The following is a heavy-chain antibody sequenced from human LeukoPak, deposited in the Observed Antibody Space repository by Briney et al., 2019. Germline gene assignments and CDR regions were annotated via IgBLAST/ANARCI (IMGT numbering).Heavy chain of an antibody. J-gene: IGHJ5*02. V-gene: IGHV5-51*01. CDR3: ARQPGAGWFDP. CDR2: INPGDSDT. D-gene: IGHD3-10*01. Sequence: GESLKSSCQASGYSFTSSWIGWARQVPGKGLEWMAIINPGDSDTRYSPSFQGQVTISADKSISTVYLQWGSLKASDTAMYYCARQPGAGWFDPWGQGTLVTVSS. CDR1: GYSFTSSW.